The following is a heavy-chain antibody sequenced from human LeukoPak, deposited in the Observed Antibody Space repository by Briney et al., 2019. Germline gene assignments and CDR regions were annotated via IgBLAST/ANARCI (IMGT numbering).Heavy chain of an antibody. J-gene: IGHJ4*02. CDR3: ARADDSSGGYYFDY. D-gene: IGHD3-22*01. CDR2: IKQDGSEK. Sequence: GGSLRLSCAASGFTFSSYAMNWVRQAPGKGLEWVANIKQDGSEKYYVDSVKGRFTISRDNAKNSLYLQMNSLRAEDTAVYYCARADDSSGGYYFDYWGQGTLVTVSS. V-gene: IGHV3-7*01. CDR1: GFTFSSYA.